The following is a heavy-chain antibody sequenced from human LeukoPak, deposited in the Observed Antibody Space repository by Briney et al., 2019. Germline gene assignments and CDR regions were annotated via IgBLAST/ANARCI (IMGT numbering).Heavy chain of an antibody. CDR3: ATEIGLTFLDF. J-gene: IGHJ4*02. CDR2: IRSDGNIQ. Sequence: GGSLRLSCAASGFTFSSYAMSWVRQAPGKGLEWVAFIRSDGNIQNYADSVKGRFTISRDNSKNNLFLQMNSLRAGDTAVYYCATEIGLTFLDFWGQGTLVTVSS. D-gene: IGHD3-16*01. V-gene: IGHV3-30*02. CDR1: GFTFSSYA.